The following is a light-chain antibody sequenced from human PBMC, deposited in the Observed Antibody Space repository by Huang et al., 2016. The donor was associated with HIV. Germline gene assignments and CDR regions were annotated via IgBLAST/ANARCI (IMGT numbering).Light chain of an antibody. CDR3: MEALQTPYT. CDR2: LGS. Sequence: VVMTQSPLSLPVPSGEPASISCRSSQSLRHRNGLNYLDWYLQKPGQSPQLLIHLGSSRASGVPDRFSGGGSGTDFSLNISRVEAEDAGIYYCMEALQTPYTFGQGTKLEI. V-gene: IGKV2-28*01. CDR1: QSLRHRNGLNY. J-gene: IGKJ2*01.